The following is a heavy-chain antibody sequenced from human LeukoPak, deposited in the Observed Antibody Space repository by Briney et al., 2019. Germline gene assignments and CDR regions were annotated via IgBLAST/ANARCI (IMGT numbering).Heavy chain of an antibody. Sequence: GGSLRLSCTVSGFTVSSNSMSWVRQAPGKGLEWVSFIYSDNTHYSDSVKGRFTISRDNAKNSLYLQMNSLRAEDTAVYYCARVLHKRNYDSTTYYGYWGQGTLVTVSS. J-gene: IGHJ4*02. D-gene: IGHD3-22*01. V-gene: IGHV3-53*01. CDR1: GFTVSSNS. CDR2: IYSDNT. CDR3: ARVLHKRNYDSTTYYGY.